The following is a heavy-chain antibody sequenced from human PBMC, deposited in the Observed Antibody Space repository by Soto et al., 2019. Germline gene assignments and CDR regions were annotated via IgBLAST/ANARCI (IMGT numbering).Heavy chain of an antibody. Sequence: QVQLQESGPGLVKPSGTLSLTCAVSSGSISSSNWWSWVRQPPGKGLEWIGEIYHSGSTNYNPSLKSRVTISVDKSKNQFSLKLSSVTAADTAVYYCARDLGHDYGDFGGSYYYYMDVWGKGTTVTVSS. CDR1: SGSISSSNW. D-gene: IGHD4-17*01. CDR3: ARDLGHDYGDFGGSYYYYMDV. J-gene: IGHJ6*03. CDR2: IYHSGST. V-gene: IGHV4-4*02.